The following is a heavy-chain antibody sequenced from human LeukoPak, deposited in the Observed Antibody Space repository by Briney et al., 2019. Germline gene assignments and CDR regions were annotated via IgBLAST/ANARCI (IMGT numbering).Heavy chain of an antibody. CDR1: GGSISSSSYY. V-gene: IGHV4-39*07. Sequence: KPSETLSLTCTVSGGSISSSSYYWGWIRQPPGKGLEWIGSIYYSGSTYYNPSPKSRVTISVDTSKNQFSLKLSSVTAADTAVYYCARVVAATRPSYYYGMDVWGQGTTVTVSS. D-gene: IGHD2-15*01. J-gene: IGHJ6*02. CDR3: ARVVAATRPSYYYGMDV. CDR2: IYYSGST.